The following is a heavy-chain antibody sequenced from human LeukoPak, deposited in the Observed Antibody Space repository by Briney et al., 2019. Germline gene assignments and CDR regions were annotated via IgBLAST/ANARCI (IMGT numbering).Heavy chain of an antibody. J-gene: IGHJ4*02. CDR2: IYYSGST. CDR1: GGSISSSSYY. D-gene: IGHD6-19*01. Sequence: PSETLSLTCTVSGGSISSSSYYWGWIRQPPGKGLKWIGSIYYSGSTYYNPSLKSRVTISVDTSKNQFSLKLSSVTAADTAVYYCARVPVAGPFDYWGQGTLVTVSS. V-gene: IGHV4-39*07. CDR3: ARVPVAGPFDY.